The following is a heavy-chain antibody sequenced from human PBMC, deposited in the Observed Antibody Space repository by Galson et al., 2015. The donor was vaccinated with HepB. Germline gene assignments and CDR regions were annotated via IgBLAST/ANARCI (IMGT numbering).Heavy chain of an antibody. J-gene: IGHJ6*02. CDR1: GFTFSSYS. CDR3: AREKGKECLSTSCPLHYYYYGMDV. D-gene: IGHD2-2*01. V-gene: IGHV3-21*01. Sequence: SLRLSCAASGFTFSSYSMNWVRQAPGKGLEWVSSISSSSSYIYYADSVKGRFTISRDNAKNSLYLQMNSLRAEDTAVYYCAREKGKECLSTSCPLHYYYYGMDVWGQGTTVTVSS. CDR2: ISSSSSYI.